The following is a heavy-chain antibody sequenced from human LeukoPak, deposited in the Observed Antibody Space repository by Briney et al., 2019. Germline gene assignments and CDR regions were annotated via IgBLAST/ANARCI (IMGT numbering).Heavy chain of an antibody. CDR3: ARALVRAAGPYYFDY. CDR1: GYTFTSYY. D-gene: IGHD3-10*01. CDR2: INPSGGST. Sequence: GASVKVSCKASGYTFTSYYMHWVRQAPGQGLEWMGIINPSGGSTSYAQKFQGRVTMTRDMSTSTVYMELSSLRSEDTAVYYCARALVRAAGPYYFDYWGQGTLVTVSS. J-gene: IGHJ4*02. V-gene: IGHV1-46*01.